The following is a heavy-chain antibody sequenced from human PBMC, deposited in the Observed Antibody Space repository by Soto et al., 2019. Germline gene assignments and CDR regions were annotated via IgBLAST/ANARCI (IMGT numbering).Heavy chain of an antibody. CDR2: ISSSGTTM. CDR1: GFTFSSYS. V-gene: IGHV3-48*02. J-gene: IGHJ6*02. Sequence: EVQLVESGGGLVQPGVSLRLSCAASGFTFSSYSINWVRQAPGKGLEWVSYISSSGTTMYYADSVKGRFTISRDKANNSGCLQMNSLRDEDTAVDNCARAEDEFWSWDYYYGMDVWGQGTTVTVAS. CDR3: ARAEDEFWSWDYYYGMDV. D-gene: IGHD3-3*01.